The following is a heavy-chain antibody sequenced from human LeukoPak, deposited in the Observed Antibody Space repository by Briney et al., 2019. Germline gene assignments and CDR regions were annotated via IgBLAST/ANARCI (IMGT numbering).Heavy chain of an antibody. D-gene: IGHD3-3*01. Sequence: SETLSLTCAVYGGSFSGYYWSWIRQPPGKGLEWIGEINHGGSTNYNPSLKSRVTISVDTSKNQFSLKLSSVTAADTAVYYCARMEPYGFWSGYYPNWFDPWGQGTLVTVSS. V-gene: IGHV4-34*01. CDR3: ARMEPYGFWSGYYPNWFDP. J-gene: IGHJ5*02. CDR2: INHGGST. CDR1: GGSFSGYY.